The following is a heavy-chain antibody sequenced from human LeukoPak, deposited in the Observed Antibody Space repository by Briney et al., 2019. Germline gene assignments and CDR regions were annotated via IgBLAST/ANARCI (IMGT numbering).Heavy chain of an antibody. CDR1: GGSISSGGYY. D-gene: IGHD2-2*01. CDR2: INHSGST. J-gene: IGHJ4*02. V-gene: IGHV4-39*07. CDR3: ARVTTPRDIVVVPAAMSEIKYSYGDFDY. Sequence: KSSETLSLTCTVSGGSISSGGYYWSWIRQPPGKGLGWIGEINHSGSTNYNPSLKSRVTISVDTSKNQFSLKLSSVTAADTAVYYCARVTTPRDIVVVPAAMSEIKYSYGDFDYWGQGTLVTVSS.